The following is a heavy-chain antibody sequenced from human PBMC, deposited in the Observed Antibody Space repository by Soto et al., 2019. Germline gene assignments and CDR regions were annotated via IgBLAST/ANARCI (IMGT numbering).Heavy chain of an antibody. CDR1: GGSISTNNW. Sequence: QVHLQESGPGLVNASGTLSLTCGVSGGSISTNNWWSWVRQTPGQGLEWIAEVYHSGSTNYNPSLKSRLTISADQSKNQFSVRVTCVTAADSAVYYCARAKLCNSLSCPHSFDTWGQGTLVSVSS. V-gene: IGHV4-4*02. D-gene: IGHD2-2*01. CDR2: VYHSGST. J-gene: IGHJ4*02. CDR3: ARAKLCNSLSCPHSFDT.